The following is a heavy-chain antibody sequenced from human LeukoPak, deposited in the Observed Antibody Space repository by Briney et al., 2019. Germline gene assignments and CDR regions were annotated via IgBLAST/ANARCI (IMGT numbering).Heavy chain of an antibody. CDR2: INHSGST. Sequence: SETLSLTCAVYGGSFSGYYWSWIRQPPGKGLEWIGEINHSGSTNYNPSLKSRVTISVDTSKNQFSLKLSSVTAADTAVYYCARGSDILTGFRIYFDYWGHGTLVTVSS. D-gene: IGHD3-9*01. V-gene: IGHV4-34*01. J-gene: IGHJ4*01. CDR1: GGSFSGYY. CDR3: ARGSDILTGFRIYFDY.